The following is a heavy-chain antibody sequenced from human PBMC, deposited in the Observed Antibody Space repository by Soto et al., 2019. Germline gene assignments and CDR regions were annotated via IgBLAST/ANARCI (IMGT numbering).Heavy chain of an antibody. CDR3: ARDWGAPGRGSAFGYYYHFGMDV. D-gene: IGHD3-16*01. J-gene: IGHJ6*02. Sequence: VQLQESGPGLVKASQTLSLTCTVSGASVNSGDYYWSWVRQAPGKGLEWVANIKEDGSEEHYVDSVKGRFTISRDNAKNSLFLDMNSLRGEDTAVYYCARDWGAPGRGSAFGYYYHFGMDVWGQGTTVTVPS. CDR1: GASVNSGDYY. CDR2: IKEDGSEE. V-gene: IGHV3-7*05.